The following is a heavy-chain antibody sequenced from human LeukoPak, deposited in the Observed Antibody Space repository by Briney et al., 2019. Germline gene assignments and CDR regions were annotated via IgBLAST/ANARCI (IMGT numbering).Heavy chain of an antibody. CDR1: GGSTSSYY. V-gene: IGHV4-59*08. D-gene: IGHD3-3*01. CDR2: IYYSGST. Sequence: KPSETLSLTCTVSGGSTSSYYWSWIRQPPGKGLEWIGYIYYSGSTNYNPSLKRRVTISVDTSKNQFSLKLSSVTAADTAVYYCARASVLYDFWSGYAAFDYWGQGTLVTVSS. J-gene: IGHJ4*02. CDR3: ARASVLYDFWSGYAAFDY.